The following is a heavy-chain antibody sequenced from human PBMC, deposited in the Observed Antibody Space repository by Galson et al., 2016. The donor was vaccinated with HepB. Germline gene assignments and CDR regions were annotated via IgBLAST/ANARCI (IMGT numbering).Heavy chain of an antibody. CDR3: VRELYGDFVPYYFEY. D-gene: IGHD4-17*01. Sequence: LRLSCATSGFTFSYYGMHWVRQAPGKGLEWVAVIWYDGSNKYYADSVKGRFTISRDNHKKTLYLQMNSLRAEDTAVYYRVRELYGDFVPYYFEYWGQGTLVTVSS. CDR1: GFTFSYYG. J-gene: IGHJ4*02. V-gene: IGHV3-33*01. CDR2: IWYDGSNK.